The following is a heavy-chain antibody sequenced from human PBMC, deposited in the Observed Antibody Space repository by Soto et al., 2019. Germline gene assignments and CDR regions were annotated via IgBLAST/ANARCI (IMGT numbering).Heavy chain of an antibody. Sequence: QMQLVQSGPEVKKPGTSVKVSCKASGFTFTSSAMQWVRQARGQRLEWIGWIVVGSGNTNYAQKVQERVTITRDMSTSTAYMELSSLRSEDTAVYYCAAGTEGYCSSTSCYDYYYYMDVWGQGTTVTVSS. CDR1: GFTFTSSA. CDR2: IVVGSGNT. CDR3: AAGTEGYCSSTSCYDYYYYMDV. D-gene: IGHD2-2*01. J-gene: IGHJ6*03. V-gene: IGHV1-58*02.